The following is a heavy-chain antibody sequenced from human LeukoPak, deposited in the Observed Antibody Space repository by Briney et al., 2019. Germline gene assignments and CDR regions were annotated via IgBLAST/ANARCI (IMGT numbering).Heavy chain of an antibody. J-gene: IGHJ4*02. CDR3: ARLDFWSIDY. Sequence: SETLSLTCTVSGGSISSGSYYWSWIRQPAGKGPEWIGRIYTSGSTNYNPSLKSRVTISVDTSKNQFSLKLSSVTAADTAVYYCARLDFWSIDYWGQGTLVTVSS. CDR2: IYTSGST. D-gene: IGHD3-3*01. V-gene: IGHV4-61*02. CDR1: GGSISSGSYY.